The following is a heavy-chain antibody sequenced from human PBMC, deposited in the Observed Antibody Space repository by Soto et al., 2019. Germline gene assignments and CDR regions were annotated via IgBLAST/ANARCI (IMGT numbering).Heavy chain of an antibody. CDR2: IKQDGNER. Sequence: GGSLRLSCASSGFTFNRYWMNWVRQAPGQGLEWVATIKQDGNERYYVDSVKGRFTISRDNAKNSLFLQMNSLRAEDTAMYYCAGPVRGYGGDYWGQGTLVTVSS. D-gene: IGHD3-16*01. V-gene: IGHV3-7*05. CDR3: AGPVRGYGGDY. J-gene: IGHJ4*02. CDR1: GFTFNRYW.